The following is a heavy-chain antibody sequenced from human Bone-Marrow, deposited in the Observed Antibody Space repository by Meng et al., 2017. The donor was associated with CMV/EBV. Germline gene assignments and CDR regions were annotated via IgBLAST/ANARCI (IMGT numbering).Heavy chain of an antibody. CDR1: GYTFTGYY. CDR2: MNPNSGNT. Sequence: ASVKVSCKASGYTFTGYYMHWVRQATGQGLEWMGWMNPNSGNTGYAQKFQGRVTITTDESTSTAYMELSSLRSEDTAVYYCARVIPRDPYYFDYWGQGTLVTVSS. J-gene: IGHJ4*02. CDR3: ARVIPRDPYYFDY. V-gene: IGHV1-8*03.